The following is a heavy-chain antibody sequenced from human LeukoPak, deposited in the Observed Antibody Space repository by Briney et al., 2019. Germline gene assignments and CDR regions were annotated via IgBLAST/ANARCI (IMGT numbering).Heavy chain of an antibody. Sequence: GESLKTSCKGSGNSFTSSWIGWVRQMLGKGLGWMGIIYPGVSDTRHSPSFQGQVTISADKSISTAYLQWSSLKAADTAMYYCARQRSSRDRFDYWGQGTLVTVSS. CDR1: GNSFTSSW. J-gene: IGHJ4*02. CDR2: IYPGVSDT. V-gene: IGHV5-51*01. CDR3: ARQRSSRDRFDY. D-gene: IGHD3-10*01.